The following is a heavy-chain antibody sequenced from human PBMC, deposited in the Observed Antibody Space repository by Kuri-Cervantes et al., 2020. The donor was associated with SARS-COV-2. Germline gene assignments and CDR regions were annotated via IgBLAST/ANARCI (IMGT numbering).Heavy chain of an antibody. J-gene: IGHJ4*02. D-gene: IGHD3-16*01. CDR3: TTIMITLGGALPDY. V-gene: IGHV3-15*01. CDR2: IKSKTDGGTT. Sequence: GESLKISCTASGFTFGDYAMSWVRQAPGKGLEWVGRIKSKTDGGTTDYAAPVKGRFTISRDDSKNTLYLQMNSLKTEDTAVYYCTTIMITLGGALPDYWGQGTLVTVSS. CDR1: GFTFGDYA.